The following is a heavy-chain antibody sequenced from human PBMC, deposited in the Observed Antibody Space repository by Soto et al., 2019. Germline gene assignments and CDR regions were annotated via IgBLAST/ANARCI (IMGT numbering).Heavy chain of an antibody. CDR2: IYSGGTT. Sequence: EVQLVESGGGLVQPGGSLTLSCAASGVTVSNNWMTWVRQAPGKGLELASLIYSGGTTHYADSVKGRFTIYRDGSKNMVYLQMNGLRVEDTAVYYCARNLPETPLGYWGQGTLVTVSS. CDR3: ARNLPETPLGY. CDR1: GVTVSNNW. D-gene: IGHD2-15*01. J-gene: IGHJ4*02. V-gene: IGHV3-66*01.